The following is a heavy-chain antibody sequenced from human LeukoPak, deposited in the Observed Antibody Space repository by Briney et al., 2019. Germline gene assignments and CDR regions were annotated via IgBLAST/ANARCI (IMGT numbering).Heavy chain of an antibody. D-gene: IGHD1-26*01. J-gene: IGHJ3*02. CDR1: GDSISSNYW. V-gene: IGHV4-4*02. CDR3: ARGLWDHAFDI. Sequence: SGTLSLTCAVSGDSISSNYWWSWVRQAPGKGLEWIGEILQSGSTNYNPSLKSRVTISVDTSKNLFSLKLSSVTAADTAVYYCARGLWDHAFDIWGQGTMVTVSS. CDR2: ILQSGST.